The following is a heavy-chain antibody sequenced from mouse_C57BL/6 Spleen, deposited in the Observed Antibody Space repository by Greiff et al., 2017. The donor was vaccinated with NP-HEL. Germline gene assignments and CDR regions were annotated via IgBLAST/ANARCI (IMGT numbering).Heavy chain of an antibody. V-gene: IGHV5-4*01. Sequence: EVQLVESGGGLVKPGGSLKLSCAASGFTFSSYAMSWVRQTPEKRLEWVATISDGGSYTYSPDNVKGRFTLSRDNAKNNLYLQMSHLKSEDTAMYYCARDPSDYDYAMDYWGQGTSVTVSS. D-gene: IGHD2-4*01. CDR1: GFTFSSYA. J-gene: IGHJ4*01. CDR2: ISDGGSYT. CDR3: ARDPSDYDYAMDY.